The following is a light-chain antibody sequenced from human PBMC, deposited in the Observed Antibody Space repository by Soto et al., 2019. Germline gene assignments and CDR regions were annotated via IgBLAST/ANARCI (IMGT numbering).Light chain of an antibody. CDR1: QSVSSN. Sequence: IVMTQSPATLSVSPGERATLSCRASQSVSSNLAWYQQKPGQAPRLLIYGASTRATGIPARFSGSGSGTEYTLTISRHQSEDFAVYYCQQYNNWPPLLTFGGGTKVEIK. CDR2: GAS. J-gene: IGKJ4*01. V-gene: IGKV3-15*01. CDR3: QQYNNWPPLLT.